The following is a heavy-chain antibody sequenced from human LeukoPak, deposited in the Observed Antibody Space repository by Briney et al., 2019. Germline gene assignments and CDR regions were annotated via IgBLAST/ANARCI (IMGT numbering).Heavy chain of an antibody. Sequence: GGSLRLSCAASGFTFSSYEMNWVRQAPGKGLEWVSYISSSGSTIYYADSGKGRFTISRDNAKNSLYLQMNSLRAEDMAVYYCAREIRGFFDYWGQGTLVTVSS. CDR1: GFTFSSYE. CDR2: ISSSGSTI. D-gene: IGHD3-10*01. CDR3: AREIRGFFDY. V-gene: IGHV3-48*03. J-gene: IGHJ4*02.